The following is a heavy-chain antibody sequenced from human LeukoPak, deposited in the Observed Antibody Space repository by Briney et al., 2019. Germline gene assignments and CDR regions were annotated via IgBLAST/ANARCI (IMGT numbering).Heavy chain of an antibody. D-gene: IGHD2-15*01. CDR3: ARDPGYCSGGSCWWGVTTSQDAFDI. CDR1: GFTFSSYA. CDR2: ISYDGSNK. V-gene: IGHV3-30*04. J-gene: IGHJ3*02. Sequence: GGSLRLSCAASGFTFSSYAMHWVRQAPGKGLEWVAVISYDGSNKYYADSVKGRFTISRDNSKNTLYLQMNSLRAEDTAVYYCARDPGYCSGGSCWWGVTTSQDAFDIWGQGTMVTVSS.